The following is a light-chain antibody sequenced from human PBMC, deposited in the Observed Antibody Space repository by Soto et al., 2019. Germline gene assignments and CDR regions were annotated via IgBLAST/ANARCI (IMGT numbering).Light chain of an antibody. CDR2: EVS. V-gene: IGLV2-14*01. J-gene: IGLJ1*01. CDR3: SSYTSSSTLV. Sequence: QSVLTQPASVSGSPGQSICISCTGTSSDVGAYNFVSWYQQHPGKAPKLMIYEVSNRPSGVSNRFSGSKSGNTASLTISGLQAEDEADYYCSSYTSSSTLVFGSGTKLTVL. CDR1: SSDVGAYNF.